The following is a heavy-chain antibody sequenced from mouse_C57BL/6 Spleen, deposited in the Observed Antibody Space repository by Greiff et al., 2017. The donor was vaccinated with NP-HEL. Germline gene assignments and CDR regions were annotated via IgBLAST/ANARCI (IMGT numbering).Heavy chain of an antibody. J-gene: IGHJ2*01. V-gene: IGHV5-16*01. CDR2: INYDGSST. CDR1: GFTFSDYY. D-gene: IGHD6-5*01. Sequence: EVQRVESEGGLVQPGSSMKLSCTASGFTFSDYYMAWVRQVPEKGLEWVANINYDGSSTYYLDSLKSRFIISRDNAKNILYLQMSSLKSEDTATYYCARYYAVGYYFDYWGQGTTLTVSS. CDR3: ARYYAVGYYFDY.